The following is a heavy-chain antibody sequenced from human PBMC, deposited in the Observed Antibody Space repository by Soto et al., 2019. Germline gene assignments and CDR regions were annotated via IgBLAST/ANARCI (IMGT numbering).Heavy chain of an antibody. Sequence: HVQLVQSGPEVKKPGSSVKVSCKAPGGTFTTYAITWVLQAPGQGLEWMGGIIPMSGTSTYAQEFQGRVKITADESTSTAYMEMSGLRSEDTAVYFCARRRYCRGNSCSYYNGMDVWGPGTTVTVAS. D-gene: IGHD2-15*01. CDR1: GGTFTTYA. V-gene: IGHV1-69*12. CDR3: ARRRYCRGNSCSYYNGMDV. CDR2: IIPMSGTS. J-gene: IGHJ6*02.